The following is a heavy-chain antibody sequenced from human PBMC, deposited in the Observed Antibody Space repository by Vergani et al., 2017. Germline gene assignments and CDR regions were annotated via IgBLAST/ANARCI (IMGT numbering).Heavy chain of an antibody. V-gene: IGHV4-34*12. D-gene: IGHD5-18*01. CDR1: GGSFTSYH. J-gene: IGHJ6*03. CDR2: IVHTGRP. Sequence: QVQLQQWGGGLLKPSETLSLTCVVSGGSFTSYHWTWIRQSPGEGLEWVVDIVHTGRPVYNPSRRSRLTMSVDKSRNQFSLTINSVTATDTAIYFCATVNTESNGHLYYYYYMDVWGQGTAVTVS. CDR3: ATVNTESNGHLYYYYYMDV.